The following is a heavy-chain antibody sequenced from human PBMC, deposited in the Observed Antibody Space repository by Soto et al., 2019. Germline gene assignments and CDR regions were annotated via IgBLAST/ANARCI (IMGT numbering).Heavy chain of an antibody. J-gene: IGHJ4*02. Sequence: ASETLSLTCTVSGGSMSSSYYWTWIRQSPGKGLEWIGYIYYTGSTNYNPSLQGRVTISLDTSKNRFSLNVNSVTAADTAVYYCARDKITGLFDYWGQGTLVT. CDR1: GGSMSSSYY. CDR3: ARDKITGLFDY. V-gene: IGHV4-59*01. CDR2: IYYTGST. D-gene: IGHD2-8*02.